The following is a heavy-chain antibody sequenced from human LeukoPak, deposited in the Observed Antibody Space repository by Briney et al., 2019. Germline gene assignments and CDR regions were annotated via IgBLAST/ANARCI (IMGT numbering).Heavy chain of an antibody. CDR2: ISGDGGST. J-gene: IGHJ6*02. CDR1: GFTFSSYA. Sequence: GGSLRLSCATSGFTFSSYAMHWVRQAPGKGLEWVSLISGDGGSTYYADSVKGRFTISRDNSKNSLYLQMNSLRTEDTALYYCAKDPYYYDSSGYYPYYYYGMDVWGQGTTVTVSS. V-gene: IGHV3-43*02. D-gene: IGHD3-22*01. CDR3: AKDPYYYDSSGYYPYYYYGMDV.